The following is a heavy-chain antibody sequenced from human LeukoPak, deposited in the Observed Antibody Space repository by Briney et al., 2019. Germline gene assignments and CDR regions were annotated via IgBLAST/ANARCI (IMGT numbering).Heavy chain of an antibody. Sequence: PSETLSLTCTVSGGSISSSSYYWGWIRQPPGKGLEWIGSIYYSGSTYYNPSLKSRVTISVDTSKNQFSLKLSSVTAADTAVYYCAREDGGGWFDPWGQGTLVAVSS. CDR1: GGSISSSSYY. CDR3: AREDGGGWFDP. V-gene: IGHV4-39*07. D-gene: IGHD3-3*01. J-gene: IGHJ5*02. CDR2: IYYSGST.